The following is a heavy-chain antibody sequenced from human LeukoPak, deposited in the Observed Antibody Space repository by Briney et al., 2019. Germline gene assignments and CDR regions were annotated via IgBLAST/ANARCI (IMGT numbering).Heavy chain of an antibody. D-gene: IGHD1-1*01. CDR2: MNPNSGNT. CDR1: GYTFTSYD. CDR3: ARGVQGPLGDWFDP. J-gene: IGHJ5*02. V-gene: IGHV1-8*01. Sequence: GASVKVSCKASGYTFTSYDINWVRQATGQGLEWMGWMNPNSGNTGYAQKFQGRVTMTRSTSISTAYMELSSLRSEDTAVYYCARGVQGPLGDWFDPWGQGTLVTVSS.